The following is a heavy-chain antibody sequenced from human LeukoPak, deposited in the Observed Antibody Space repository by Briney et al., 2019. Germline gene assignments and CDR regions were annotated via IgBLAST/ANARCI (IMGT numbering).Heavy chain of an antibody. CDR3: ARDYLRDYYDSSGPFSN. V-gene: IGHV4-4*07. CDR2: IYTSGST. Sequence: PSETLSLTCTVSGGSISSYYWSWIRQPAGKGLESIGRIYTSGSTNYNPSLKSRVTMSVDTSKNQFSLKLGSVTAADTAVYYCARDYLRDYYDSSGPFSNWGQGTLVTVSS. CDR1: GGSISSYY. D-gene: IGHD3-22*01. J-gene: IGHJ4*02.